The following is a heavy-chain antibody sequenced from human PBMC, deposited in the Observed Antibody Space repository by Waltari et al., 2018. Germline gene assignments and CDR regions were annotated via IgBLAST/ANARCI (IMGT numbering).Heavy chain of an antibody. V-gene: IGHV3-23*01. D-gene: IGHD2-21*01. Sequence: EVQLLESGGGLVQPGGSLRLSCAASGFTFGSYAMSWVRQAQGKGLEWVSAISGSGGSTYFADSVKGRFTISRDNSKNTLYLQMNSLRAEDTAVYYCAKAGFLGIANWYFDLWGRGTLVTVSS. CDR1: GFTFGSYA. J-gene: IGHJ2*01. CDR3: AKAGFLGIANWYFDL. CDR2: ISGSGGST.